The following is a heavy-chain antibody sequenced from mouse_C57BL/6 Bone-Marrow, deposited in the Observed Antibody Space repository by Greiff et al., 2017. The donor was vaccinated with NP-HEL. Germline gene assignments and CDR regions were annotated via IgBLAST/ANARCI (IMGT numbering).Heavy chain of an antibody. D-gene: IGHD1-1*01. Sequence: EVTLVESGGGLVKPGGSLKLSCAASGFTFSSYAMSWVRQTPEKRLEWVATISDGGSYTYYPDTVKGRFTISRDNAKNNLYLQMSHLKSEDTAMYYWARDVTVVATDYAMDYWGQGTSVTVSS. V-gene: IGHV5-4*01. CDR2: ISDGGSYT. CDR1: GFTFSSYA. CDR3: ARDVTVVATDYAMDY. J-gene: IGHJ4*01.